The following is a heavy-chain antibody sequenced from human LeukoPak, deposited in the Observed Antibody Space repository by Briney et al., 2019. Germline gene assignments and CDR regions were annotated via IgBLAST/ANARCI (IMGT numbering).Heavy chain of an antibody. J-gene: IGHJ6*02. CDR2: IWYDGSNK. V-gene: IGHV3-33*01. CDR1: GFTFSSYG. CDR3: ASSYYYDSSGYYEYDYYGMDV. D-gene: IGHD3-22*01. Sequence: GGSLRLSCAASGFTFSSYGMHWVRQAPGKELEWVAVIWYDGSNKYYADSVKGRFTISRDNSKNTLYLQMNSLRAEDTAVYYCASSYYYDSSGYYEYDYYGMDVWGQGTTVTVSS.